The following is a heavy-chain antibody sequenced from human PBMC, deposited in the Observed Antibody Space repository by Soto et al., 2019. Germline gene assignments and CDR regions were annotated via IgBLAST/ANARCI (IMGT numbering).Heavy chain of an antibody. CDR2: MNPNSGNT. V-gene: IGHV1-8*01. D-gene: IGHD4-17*01. CDR1: GYTFTSYD. Sequence: QVQLVQSGAEVKKPGASVKVSCKASGYTFTSYDINWVRQATGQGREWMGSMNPNSGNTGYAQKFQGRVPMTRNTSISTAYLEVSSLGSEATAVYYCARSTNDYGDRHWGQGSLVSVSS. J-gene: IGHJ4*02. CDR3: ARSTNDYGDRH.